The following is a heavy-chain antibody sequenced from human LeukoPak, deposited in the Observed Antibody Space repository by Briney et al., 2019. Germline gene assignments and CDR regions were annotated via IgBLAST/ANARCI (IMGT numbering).Heavy chain of an antibody. Sequence: GGSLRLSCAASGFTFNLYWIHWVRQAPGKGLEWLSRISDDGTTTNYADSVKGRFTISRDNAKNTLYLQMNSLRVDDTAVYYCARNSRYYYGSGSYQPYWFDPWGQGTLVTVSS. D-gene: IGHD3-10*01. CDR2: ISDDGTTT. J-gene: IGHJ5*02. CDR3: ARNSRYYYGSGSYQPYWFDP. V-gene: IGHV3-74*01. CDR1: GFTFNLYW.